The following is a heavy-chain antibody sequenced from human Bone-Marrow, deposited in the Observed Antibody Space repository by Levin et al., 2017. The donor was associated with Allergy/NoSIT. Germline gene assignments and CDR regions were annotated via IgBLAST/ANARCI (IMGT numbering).Heavy chain of an antibody. D-gene: IGHD3-10*01. V-gene: IGHV3-53*01. CDR3: ARGSTRPGYYYYYMDV. CDR2: IYAGGAT. J-gene: IGHJ6*03. Sequence: GGSLRLSCAVSGFSVSGNYMTWVRQAPGKGLEWVSLIYAGGATNYADSVKGRFTISRDNSKNTLVLQMNSLRAEDTAVYYCARGSTRPGYYYYYMDVWGIGTTVTVYS. CDR1: GFSVSGNY.